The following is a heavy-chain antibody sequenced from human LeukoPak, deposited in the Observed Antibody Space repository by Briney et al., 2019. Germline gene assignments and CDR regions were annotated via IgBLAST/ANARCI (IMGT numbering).Heavy chain of an antibody. CDR3: AKGLGSSSAAFDI. V-gene: IGHV3-23*01. D-gene: IGHD6-6*01. Sequence: GGSLRLSCAASGFTFSSYAMSWVRQAPGKGLEWVSATSGSGGSTYYADSVKGRFTISRDNSKNTLYLQMNSLRAEDTAVYYCAKGLGSSSAAFDIWGQGTMVTVSS. CDR2: TSGSGGST. J-gene: IGHJ3*02. CDR1: GFTFSSYA.